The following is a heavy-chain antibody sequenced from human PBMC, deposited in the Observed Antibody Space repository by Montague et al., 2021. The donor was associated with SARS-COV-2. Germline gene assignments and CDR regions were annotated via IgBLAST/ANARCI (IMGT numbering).Heavy chain of an antibody. CDR1: GGSIRSSDNY. CDR2: IYSSGTT. D-gene: IGHD1-26*01. CDR3: ARYVCGLTETADAFDF. Sequence: TLSLTCTVSGGSIRSSDNYWSWIRQHPGKGLEWIGYIYSSGTTYYNPSLRSRVTISVDTSKKQFSLKLSSVTAADTAVYYCARYVCGLTETADAFDFWGQGTMVSVSS. V-gene: IGHV4-30-4*08. J-gene: IGHJ3*01.